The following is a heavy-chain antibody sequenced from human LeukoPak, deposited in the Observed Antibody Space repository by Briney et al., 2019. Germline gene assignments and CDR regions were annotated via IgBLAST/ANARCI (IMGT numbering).Heavy chain of an antibody. J-gene: IGHJ4*02. CDR3: ARGKTMVRGVMYY. CDR2: ISGSSTTI. Sequence: GGSLRLSCAASGFTFSSYSMNWVRQAPGKGLEWVSYISGSSTTIYYADSVKGRFTISRDNAKNSLYLQMNSLRAEDTAVYYCARGKTMVRGVMYYWGQGTLVTVSS. V-gene: IGHV3-48*04. D-gene: IGHD3-10*01. CDR1: GFTFSSYS.